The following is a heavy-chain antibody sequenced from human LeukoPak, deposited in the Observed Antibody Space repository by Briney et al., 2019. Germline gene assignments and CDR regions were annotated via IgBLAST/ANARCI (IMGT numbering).Heavy chain of an antibody. CDR2: IEYSGNT. Sequence: PSETLSLTCTVSGVSISSSNSYWGWIRQPPGKGLEWIGSIEYSGNTYYNPSLKSRVTISLDTSKNQYSLKLNSVTAADTAVYYCARGGYFDYWGQGTLVTVSS. J-gene: IGHJ4*02. CDR3: ARGGYFDY. CDR1: GVSISSSNSY. V-gene: IGHV4-39*07.